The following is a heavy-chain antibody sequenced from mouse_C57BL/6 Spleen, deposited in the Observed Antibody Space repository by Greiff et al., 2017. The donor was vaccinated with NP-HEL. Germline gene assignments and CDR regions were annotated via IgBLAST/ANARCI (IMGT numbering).Heavy chain of an antibody. CDR3: ARGDEGYYYGSSTFAY. Sequence: EVQLQQSGPELVKPGASVKISCKASGYTFTDYYMNWVKQSHGKSLEWIGDINPNNGGTSYNQKFKGKATLTVDKSSSTAYMELRSLTSEDSAVYYCARGDEGYYYGSSTFAYWGQGTLVTVSA. CDR1: GYTFTDYY. J-gene: IGHJ3*01. CDR2: INPNNGGT. D-gene: IGHD1-1*01. V-gene: IGHV1-26*01.